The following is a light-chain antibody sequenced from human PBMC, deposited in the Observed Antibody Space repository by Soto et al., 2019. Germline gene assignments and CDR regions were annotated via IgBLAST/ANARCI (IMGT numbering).Light chain of an antibody. CDR1: QRVSSSY. V-gene: IGKV3-20*01. Sequence: EIVLTQSPGTLSLSPGERATLSCRASQRVSSSYLTWYQQKPGQAPRLLVYGASSRATGIPDRFSGSGSGTDFTLTISRLEPEDYAVYYCQQYGSSPTFGQGTKVEFK. J-gene: IGKJ1*01. CDR3: QQYGSSPT. CDR2: GAS.